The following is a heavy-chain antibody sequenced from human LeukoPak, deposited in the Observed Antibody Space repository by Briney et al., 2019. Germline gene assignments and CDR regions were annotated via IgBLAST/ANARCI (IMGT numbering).Heavy chain of an antibody. CDR1: GGSISSYY. D-gene: IGHD2-8*01. Sequence: KTSETLSLTCTVSGGSISSYYWSWIRQPPGKGLEWIGYIYYSGSTNYNPSLKSRVTISVDTSKNQFSLKLSSLTAADTAVYYCARERPEHCTSGVCYGGAVDPWGQGTLVTVSS. V-gene: IGHV4-59*01. CDR2: IYYSGST. CDR3: ARERPEHCTSGVCYGGAVDP. J-gene: IGHJ5*02.